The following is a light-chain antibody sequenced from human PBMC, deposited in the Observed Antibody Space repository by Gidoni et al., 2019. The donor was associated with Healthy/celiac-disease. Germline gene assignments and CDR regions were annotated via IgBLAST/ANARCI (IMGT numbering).Light chain of an antibody. CDR3: MQGTHWPWT. V-gene: IGKV2-30*01. CDR1: QSLVYSDGNTY. Sequence: DVVMTQSPLSLPVTLGQPASISCSSSQSLVYSDGNTYVNWLQQRPGPSPRRLIYKVSNRDSGVPDRFGGSGSGTDFTLKISRVEAEDVGVYYCMQGTHWPWTFGQGTQVEIK. CDR2: KVS. J-gene: IGKJ1*01.